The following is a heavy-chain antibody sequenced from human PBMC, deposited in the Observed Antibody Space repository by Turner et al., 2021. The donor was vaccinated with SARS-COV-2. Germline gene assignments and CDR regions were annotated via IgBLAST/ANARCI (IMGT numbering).Heavy chain of an antibody. CDR2: ISYDGSNK. Sequence: QVQLVEYGGGVVQPGRSLRLYCAAYGFTFSSYGMHWVRQAQGKGLEWVAVISYDGSNKYYADSVKGRFTISRDNSKNTLYLQMNSLRAEDTAVYYCAKVGLGSYGPFDYWGQGTLVTVSS. D-gene: IGHD5-18*01. V-gene: IGHV3-30*18. J-gene: IGHJ4*02. CDR3: AKVGLGSYGPFDY. CDR1: GFTFSSYG.